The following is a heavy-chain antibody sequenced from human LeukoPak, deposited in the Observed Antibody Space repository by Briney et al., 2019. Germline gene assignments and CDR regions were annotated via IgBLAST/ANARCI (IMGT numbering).Heavy chain of an antibody. V-gene: IGHV4-30-4*08. CDR1: GGSINSGDYY. Sequence: SETLSLTCTVSGGSINSGDYYWSWIRQPPGKGLEWIGYIFHSGSTYYNPSLKSRVSISVHTSKNQFSLKLSSVTAADTAVYYCARDRYFIGFDYWGQGTLVAVSS. CDR2: IFHSGST. J-gene: IGHJ4*02. CDR3: ARDRYFIGFDY. D-gene: IGHD3-9*01.